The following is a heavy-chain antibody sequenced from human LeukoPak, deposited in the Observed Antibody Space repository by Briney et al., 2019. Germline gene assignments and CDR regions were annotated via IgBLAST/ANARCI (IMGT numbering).Heavy chain of an antibody. CDR2: MNPNSGNT. CDR1: GYTFTSYD. V-gene: IGHV1-8*01. Sequence: ASVKVSCKASGYTFTSYDINWVRQATGQGLEWMGWMNPNSGNTGYAQKFQGRVTMTRNTSISTAYMELSSLRSEDTAVYYCARGGDYYDSSGHSAHFDYWGQGTLATVSS. J-gene: IGHJ4*02. D-gene: IGHD3-22*01. CDR3: ARGGDYYDSSGHSAHFDY.